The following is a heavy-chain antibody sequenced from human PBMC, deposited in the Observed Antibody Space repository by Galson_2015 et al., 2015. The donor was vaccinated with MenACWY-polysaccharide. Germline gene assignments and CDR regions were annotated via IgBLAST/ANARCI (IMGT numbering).Heavy chain of an antibody. CDR2: TNGDGGAK. CDR3: ARAGAKYCRGGNCFFNWFDP. CDR1: GFTFSSYW. D-gene: IGHD2-15*01. V-gene: IGHV3-74*01. J-gene: IGHJ5*02. Sequence: SLRLSCAASGFTFSSYWMHWVRQAPGKGLVWVARTNGDGGAKDYADSVKGRFTISRDNAKNNLYLQMTSLRAEDTAVYYCARAGAKYCRGGNCFFNWFDPWGQGTLVTVSS.